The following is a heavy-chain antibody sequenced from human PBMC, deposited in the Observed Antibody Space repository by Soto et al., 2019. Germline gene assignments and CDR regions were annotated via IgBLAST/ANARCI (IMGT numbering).Heavy chain of an antibody. CDR2: IYSSGST. V-gene: IGHV4-61*03. J-gene: IGHJ6*02. Sequence: QVQLQESGPRLVKPSETVSLTCTVSGGSVSSDTHYWSWIRLAPGERLVWMWFIYSSGSTNYNPSLKSRVTMSVDTSKNHFSLKLRSVIVADTAVYHCARFVRSCSGTTCYTRADVWGQGTTVSVSS. CDR1: GGSVSSDTHY. CDR3: ARFVRSCSGTTCYTRADV. D-gene: IGHD2-2*02.